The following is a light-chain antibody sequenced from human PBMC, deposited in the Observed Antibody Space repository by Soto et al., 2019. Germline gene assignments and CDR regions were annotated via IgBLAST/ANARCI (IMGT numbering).Light chain of an antibody. CDR2: GNS. Sequence: QSVLTQPPSLSGAPGQRVTISCTGSSSNIGAGYDVHWYQQLPGTAPKLLIYGNSNRPSGVPDRFSGSKSGTSASLDITGAQAEEEADSYCQLYDSGRGGLVFVTGNKVSV. J-gene: IGLJ1*01. CDR1: SSNIGAGYD. CDR3: QLYDSGRGGLV. V-gene: IGLV1-40*01.